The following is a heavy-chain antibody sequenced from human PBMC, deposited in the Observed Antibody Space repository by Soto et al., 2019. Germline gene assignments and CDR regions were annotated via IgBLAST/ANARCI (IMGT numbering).Heavy chain of an antibody. D-gene: IGHD2-15*01. Sequence: HPGGSLRLSCAASGFTFSGSAMHWVRQASGKGLEWVGRIRSKANSYATAYAASVKGRFTISRDDSKNKAYLQTTSLKTEDPAVYYCTSIVAPAADWDQGTLVTV. J-gene: IGHJ4*02. V-gene: IGHV3-73*01. CDR1: GFTFSGSA. CDR3: TSIVAPAAD. CDR2: IRSKANSYAT.